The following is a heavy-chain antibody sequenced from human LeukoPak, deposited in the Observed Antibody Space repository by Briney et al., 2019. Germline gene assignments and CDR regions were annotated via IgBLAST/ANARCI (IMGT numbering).Heavy chain of an antibody. D-gene: IGHD6-6*01. V-gene: IGHV1-18*01. CDR3: ARREGRSASPFFFDS. CDR1: GYTFTKYG. CDR2: ISCYNGHT. J-gene: IGHJ4*01. Sequence: ASVKVSCKASGYTFTKYGLNWVRQAPGQGLQWMGWISCYNGHTHYAQNFQGRVTMTTDTSTNTAYMELRSLRSDDTAVYYCARREGRSASPFFFDSWGQEPWSPSPQ.